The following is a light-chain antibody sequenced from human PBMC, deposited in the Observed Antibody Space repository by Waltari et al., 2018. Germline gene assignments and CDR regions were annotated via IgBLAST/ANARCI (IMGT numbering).Light chain of an antibody. V-gene: IGKV4-1*01. J-gene: IGKJ1*01. CDR3: HQHYTTPWT. CDR2: WAS. CDR1: QTVLYRDNNKNY. Sequence: DIVMTQSPDSLPGSLGARATINCKSSQTVLYRDNNKNYLTWYQQKPGQPPKLLFSWASIRESGVPDRLSASGSGTDFTLTISSLQAEDVAVYYCHQHYTTPWTFGQGTKVEIK.